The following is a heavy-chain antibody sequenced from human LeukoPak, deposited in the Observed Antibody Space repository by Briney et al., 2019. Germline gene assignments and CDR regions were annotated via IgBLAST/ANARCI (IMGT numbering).Heavy chain of an antibody. J-gene: IGHJ4*02. Sequence: SQTLSLTCAISGDSVSSNSAAWNWIRQSPSRGLEWLGMTYYRSKWYNDYAVSVESRITINLDTSKNQFSLQLRSVTPEDTAVYYCARVVRRSGLLDYWGQGTLVTVSS. CDR3: ARVVRRSGLLDY. D-gene: IGHD2-2*01. CDR1: GDSVSSNSAA. CDR2: TYYRSKWYN. V-gene: IGHV6-1*01.